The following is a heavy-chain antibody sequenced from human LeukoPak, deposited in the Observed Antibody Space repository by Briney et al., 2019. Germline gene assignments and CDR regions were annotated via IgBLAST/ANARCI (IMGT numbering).Heavy chain of an antibody. J-gene: IGHJ6*03. CDR3: ARHIGGGIEDMDV. Sequence: SETLSLPCTVSGGSIGTYYWSWIRQSPGKGLEGIGYIYVTGSTRYNPYLQSRVTISVDTSRNQFFLKMSSVTAADTAVYYCARHIGGGIEDMDVWGKGTKVTVSS. CDR2: IYVTGST. CDR1: GGSIGTYY. V-gene: IGHV4-59*08. D-gene: IGHD3-16*02.